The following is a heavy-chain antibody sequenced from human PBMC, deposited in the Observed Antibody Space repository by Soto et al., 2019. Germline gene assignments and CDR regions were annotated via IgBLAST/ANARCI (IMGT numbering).Heavy chain of an antibody. CDR3: ARDHSIFGMVYYYYGMDV. CDR1: GFTFSSYA. J-gene: IGHJ6*02. D-gene: IGHD3-3*01. Sequence: GGSLRLSCAASGFTFSSYAMHWVRQAPGKGLEWVAVISYDGSNKYYADSVKGRFTISRDNSKNTLYLQMNSLRAEDTAVYYCARDHSIFGMVYYYYGMDVWGQGTTVTVPS. CDR2: ISYDGSNK. V-gene: IGHV3-30-3*01.